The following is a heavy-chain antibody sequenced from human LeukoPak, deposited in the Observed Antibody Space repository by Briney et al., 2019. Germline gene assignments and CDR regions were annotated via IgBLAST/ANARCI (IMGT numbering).Heavy chain of an antibody. CDR3: ARRLVRYYDWLKGWFDP. J-gene: IGHJ5*02. CDR1: GYSFTSYW. D-gene: IGHD3-9*01. Sequence: GESLKISCKGSGYSFTSYWIGWVRQMPGKGLEWMGIINPGDSETKYSPSFEGQVTISADKSISTAYLQWSSLKASDTAMYYCARRLVRYYDWLKGWFDPWGQGTLVTVSS. CDR2: INPGDSET. V-gene: IGHV5-51*01.